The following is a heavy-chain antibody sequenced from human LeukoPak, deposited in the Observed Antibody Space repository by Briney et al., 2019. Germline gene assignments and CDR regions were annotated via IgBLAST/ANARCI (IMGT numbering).Heavy chain of an antibody. J-gene: IGHJ4*02. CDR2: IYSGGST. CDR3: AKVANYDYVWGSYRPRGYYFDY. D-gene: IGHD3-16*02. CDR1: GFTVSSNY. Sequence: PGGSLRLSCAASGFTVSSNYMSWVRQAPGKGLEWVSVIYSGGSTYYADSVKGRFTISRDNSKNTLYLQMNSLRAEDTAVYYCAKVANYDYVWGSYRPRGYYFDYWGQGTLVTVSS. V-gene: IGHV3-53*01.